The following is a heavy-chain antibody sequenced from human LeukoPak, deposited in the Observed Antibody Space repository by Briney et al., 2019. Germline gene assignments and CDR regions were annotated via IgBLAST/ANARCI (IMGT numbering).Heavy chain of an antibody. CDR1: GFTFSDYY. D-gene: IGHD6-13*01. J-gene: IGHJ4*02. CDR2: ISNSDTTI. CDR3: ARVRRPISWLGHY. Sequence: GGSLRLSCAASGFTFSDYYMSWIRQAPGKGLEYISYISNSDTTIYYADSVKGRFTISRDNAKNSLYLQMNSVRGDDTAVCYCARVRRPISWLGHYWGQGALVTVSS. V-gene: IGHV3-11*04.